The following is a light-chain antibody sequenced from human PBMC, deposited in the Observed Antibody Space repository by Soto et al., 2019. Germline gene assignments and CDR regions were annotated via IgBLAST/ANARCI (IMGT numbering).Light chain of an antibody. J-gene: IGLJ1*01. CDR3: TLYAGSNNFFYV. Sequence: QSVLTQPPSASGSPGQSVTISCTGTSSDVGGYNYVSWYQQHPGKAPKLMIYEVSKRPSGVPDRFSGSKSGNTASLTVSGLQAEDEADYYCTLYAGSNNFFYVFGTGTKVTVL. CDR1: SSDVGGYNY. V-gene: IGLV2-8*01. CDR2: EVS.